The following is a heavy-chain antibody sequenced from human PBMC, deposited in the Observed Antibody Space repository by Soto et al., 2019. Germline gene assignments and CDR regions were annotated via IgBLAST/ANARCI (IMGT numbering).Heavy chain of an antibody. Sequence: LSLTCTVSGDSIRSYYWYWIRQPPGEGLEWIGFISYSGRTNYNPSLKSRVTISVDTSKNQFSLKLSSVTAADTAVYYCARSLVSRGTFDVWGQGTLVTVSS. CDR1: GDSIRSYY. V-gene: IGHV4-59*08. D-gene: IGHD3-10*01. CDR2: ISYSGRT. CDR3: ARSLVSRGTFDV. J-gene: IGHJ3*01.